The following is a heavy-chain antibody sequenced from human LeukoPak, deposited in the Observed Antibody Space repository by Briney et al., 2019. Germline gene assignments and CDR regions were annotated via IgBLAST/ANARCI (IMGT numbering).Heavy chain of an antibody. J-gene: IGHJ4*02. CDR3: ARVGSGSRGFDY. CDR1: GFTFSIYS. D-gene: IGHD6-19*01. Sequence: TGGSLRLSCAAPGFTFSIYSMNWVRQAPGKGLECVSSISSSSSYIYYADSVKGRFTISRDNAKNSLYLQTNGLRAEDTAVYYCARVGSGSRGFDYWGQGTLVTVSS. V-gene: IGHV3-21*01. CDR2: ISSSSSYI.